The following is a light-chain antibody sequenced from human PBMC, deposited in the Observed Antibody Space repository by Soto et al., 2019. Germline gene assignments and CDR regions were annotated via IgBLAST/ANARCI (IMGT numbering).Light chain of an antibody. CDR2: ATS. CDR3: QQSYSPPFT. J-gene: IGKJ4*01. V-gene: IGKV1-39*01. Sequence: DIQMTHSPSSLSASVGDRVTITCRASHNITTYLNGYQQKAGVAPNLLIYATSNLQRGVPSRFSGSGSGTDFTLTISSLQREEFATYYCQQSYSPPFTFGGGAKVEIK. CDR1: HNITTY.